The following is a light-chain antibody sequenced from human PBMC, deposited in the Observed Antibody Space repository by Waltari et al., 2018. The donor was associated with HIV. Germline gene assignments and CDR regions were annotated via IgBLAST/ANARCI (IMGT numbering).Light chain of an antibody. Sequence: DIRMTQSPSSLSASVGDRVTITCQASQDITNLLNWYHQKPGQAPKLLIYDASSLQSGVPSRFSGSGSGTDFTLTIISLQPEDFATYYCQQSYSTPQTFGQGTKVEI. CDR1: QDITNL. CDR2: DAS. J-gene: IGKJ1*01. V-gene: IGKV1-39*01. CDR3: QQSYSTPQT.